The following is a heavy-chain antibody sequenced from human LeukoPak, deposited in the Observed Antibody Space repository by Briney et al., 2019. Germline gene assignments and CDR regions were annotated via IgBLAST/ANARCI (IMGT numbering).Heavy chain of an antibody. CDR1: GFTLSSYS. V-gene: IGHV3-21*01. J-gene: IGHJ5*02. D-gene: IGHD6-19*01. CDR2: ISSSSSYI. Sequence: GGSLRLSCTVSGFTLSSYSKNWVRQAPGKGLEWVSSISSSSSYIYYADSVKGRFTISRDDAKNSLFLQMNSLRAEDTAVYYCARVGYSIGWYGWFGPWGQGTLVTVSS. CDR3: ARVGYSIGWYGWFGP.